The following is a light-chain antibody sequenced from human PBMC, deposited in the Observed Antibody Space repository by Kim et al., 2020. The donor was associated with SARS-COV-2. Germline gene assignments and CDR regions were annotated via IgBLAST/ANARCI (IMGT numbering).Light chain of an antibody. V-gene: IGLV3-19*01. CDR1: SLRNYY. Sequence: SVALGQTVKITCQGDSLRNYYANWYQQKPGQAPVLLIYGKKRPSGIPDRFSVSNSGDKTSLTITGAQAEDESDYFCKSRDSSGKPIFGGGTSLTVL. J-gene: IGLJ2*01. CDR3: KSRDSSGKPI. CDR2: GK.